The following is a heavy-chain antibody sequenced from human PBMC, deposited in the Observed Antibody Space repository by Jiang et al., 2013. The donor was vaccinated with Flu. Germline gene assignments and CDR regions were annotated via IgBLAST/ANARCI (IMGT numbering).Heavy chain of an antibody. CDR2: IIPVLGMT. J-gene: IGHJ4*02. Sequence: GTFFNYAVYWVRQAPGHGLEWMGRIIPVLGMTNYAQTLQGRLTITADKSTTTAYMDLNSLRIEDTAVYYCARTTHMTSVTTDDFWGQGTLVTVSS. CDR1: GTFFNYA. V-gene: IGHV1-69*04. CDR3: ARTTHMTSVTTDDF. D-gene: IGHD4-17*01.